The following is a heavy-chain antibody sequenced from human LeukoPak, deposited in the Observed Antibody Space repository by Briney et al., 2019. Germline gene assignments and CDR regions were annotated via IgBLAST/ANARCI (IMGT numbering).Heavy chain of an antibody. D-gene: IGHD3-10*01. J-gene: IGHJ4*02. V-gene: IGHV5-51*01. Sequence: GESLKISCKGSGYSFTTHWIAWVRQMPGKGLERMGIIYPGDSDTKYSPSFQGQVTISADKSITTAYLQWSSLKASDTAIYYCARSSLFGSGTYYGVNFDYWGQGTLVTVSS. CDR3: ARSSLFGSGTYYGVNFDY. CDR1: GYSFTTHW. CDR2: IYPGDSDT.